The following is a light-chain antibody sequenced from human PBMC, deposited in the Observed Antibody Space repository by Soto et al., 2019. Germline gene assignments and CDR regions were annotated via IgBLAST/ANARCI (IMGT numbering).Light chain of an antibody. CDR2: DAS. CDR1: QSIGSSY. CDR3: QQRSNWTLT. J-gene: IGKJ4*01. Sequence: EVVLTQSPGTLSLSRGERATLSCRASQSIGSSYLAWYQQKPGQAPRLLIYDASNTATGIPARFSGSGSGTDFTPTISSLEPEDFAVYYCQQRSNWTLTFGGGTRWIS. V-gene: IGKV3-11*01.